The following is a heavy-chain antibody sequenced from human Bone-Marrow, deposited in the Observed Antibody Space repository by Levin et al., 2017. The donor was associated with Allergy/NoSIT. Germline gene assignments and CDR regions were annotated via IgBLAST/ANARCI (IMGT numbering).Heavy chain of an antibody. CDR1: GGSFSGYF. Sequence: SQTLSLTCAVYGGSFSGYFWSWIRQPPGKGLEWIGEINHSGSTNYNPSLKSRVTISADTSKNQFSLKLTSVTAADTALYYCARRGKTVGATWAFDIWGQGTMVTVSS. V-gene: IGHV4-34*01. CDR2: INHSGST. J-gene: IGHJ3*02. CDR3: ARRGKTVGATWAFDI. D-gene: IGHD1-26*01.